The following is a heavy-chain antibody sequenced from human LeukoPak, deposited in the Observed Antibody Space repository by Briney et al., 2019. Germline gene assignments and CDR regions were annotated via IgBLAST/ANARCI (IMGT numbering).Heavy chain of an antibody. CDR3: ATRGARGGYFDY. D-gene: IGHD1-26*01. V-gene: IGHV5-51*01. CDR1: GYSFSTYW. CDR2: IYPGDSDT. Sequence: GESLKISCKGSGYSFSTYWIGWVREMPGKGLEWMGIIYPGDSDTRYSPSFQGQVTISADKSISTAYLQWRSLKASDTAMYLCATRGARGGYFDYWVHGTLVSISS. J-gene: IGHJ4*01.